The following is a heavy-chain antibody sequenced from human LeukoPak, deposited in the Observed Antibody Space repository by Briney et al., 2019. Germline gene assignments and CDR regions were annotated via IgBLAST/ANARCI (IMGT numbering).Heavy chain of an antibody. Sequence: SETLSLTCTVSGGSISSYYWSWIRQPAGKGLEWIGRIYTSGSTNYNPSLESRVTMSVDTSKNQFSLKLSSVTAADTAVYYCARSGHGIGYYYYGMDVWGQGTTVTVSS. CDR3: ARSGHGIGYYYYGMDV. CDR2: IYTSGST. J-gene: IGHJ6*02. V-gene: IGHV4-4*07. CDR1: GGSISSYY.